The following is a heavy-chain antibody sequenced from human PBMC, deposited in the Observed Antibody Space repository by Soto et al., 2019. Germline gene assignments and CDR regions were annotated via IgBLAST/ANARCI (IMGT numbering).Heavy chain of an antibody. CDR3: ARETLRDAIDI. V-gene: IGHV3-48*03. Sequence: GGSLRLSCVASGFDFRSYEMNCLRQAPGKGLEWVSNIRANDESIYYADSVKGRVSVSRDNAKNSLFLEMNSLRVDDTAVYYCARETLRDAIDIWGQGTMVTVSS. CDR1: GFDFRSYE. J-gene: IGHJ3*02. CDR2: IRANDESI.